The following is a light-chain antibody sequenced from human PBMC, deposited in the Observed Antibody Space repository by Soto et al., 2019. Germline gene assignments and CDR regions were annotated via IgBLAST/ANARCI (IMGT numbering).Light chain of an antibody. J-gene: IGLJ1*01. V-gene: IGLV2-14*03. CDR1: SSDVGAYNY. CDR2: DVS. CDR3: SSFTRSNSYV. Sequence: QSALTQPASVSGSPGQSITMSCTGTSSDVGAYNYVSWYQQHPGKVPKLMIYDVSDRPSGVSNRFSGSKSGNTASLTISGLQAEYEADYYCSSFTRSNSYVFGTGTKLTVL.